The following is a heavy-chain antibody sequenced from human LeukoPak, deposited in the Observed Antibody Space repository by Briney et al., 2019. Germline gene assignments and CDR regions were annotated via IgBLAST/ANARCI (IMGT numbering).Heavy chain of an antibody. CDR2: IIPIFGTA. CDR1: GGTFSSYA. J-gene: IGHJ4*02. CDR3: ASLGATPYYYDSSVRNDY. D-gene: IGHD3-22*01. V-gene: IGHV1-69*13. Sequence: SVKVSCKASGGTFSSYAISWVRQAPEQGLEWMGGIIPIFGTANYAQKFQGRVTITADESTSTAYMELSSLRSEDTAVYYCASLGATPYYYDSSVRNDYWGQGTLVTVSS.